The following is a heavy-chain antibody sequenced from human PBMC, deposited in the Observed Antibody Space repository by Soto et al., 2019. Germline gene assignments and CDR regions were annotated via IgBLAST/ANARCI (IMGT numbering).Heavy chain of an antibody. V-gene: IGHV3-30*18. CDR1: GFTFSSYG. Sequence: QVQLVESGGGVVQPGRSLRLSCAASGFTFSSYGMHWVRQAPGKGLEWVAVISYDGSNKYYADSVKGQFTISRDNSKNTLYLQMNSLRAEDTAVYYCAKDNFYYFDYWGQGTLVTVSS. CDR2: ISYDGSNK. D-gene: IGHD1-20*01. J-gene: IGHJ4*02. CDR3: AKDNFYYFDY.